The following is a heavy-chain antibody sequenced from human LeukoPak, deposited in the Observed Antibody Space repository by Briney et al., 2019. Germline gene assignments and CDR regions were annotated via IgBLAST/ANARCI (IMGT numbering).Heavy chain of an antibody. Sequence: GGSLRLSCAASGITFSGHWMHWVRQTPGQGLVWVSRINGDGSSTAYADSVKGRFTISRDNAKNTVYLQMNSLRVDDTAVYYCAREELEPSTHPFDPWGQGTLVTVSP. J-gene: IGHJ5*02. CDR1: GITFSGHW. V-gene: IGHV3-74*03. CDR2: INGDGSST. CDR3: AREELEPSTHPFDP. D-gene: IGHD1-7*01.